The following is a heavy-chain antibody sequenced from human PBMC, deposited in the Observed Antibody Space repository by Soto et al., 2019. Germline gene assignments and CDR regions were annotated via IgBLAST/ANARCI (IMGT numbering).Heavy chain of an antibody. CDR1: GFTFSSYA. CDR3: ARAQRVAGLYYFDY. Sequence: GGSLRLSCAASGFTFSSYAMSWVRQAPGKGLEWVSAISGSGGSTYYADSVKGRFTISRDNSKNTLYLQMNSLRSEDTAVYYCARAQRVAGLYYFDYWGQGTLVTVSS. CDR2: ISGSGGST. D-gene: IGHD6-19*01. V-gene: IGHV3-23*01. J-gene: IGHJ4*02.